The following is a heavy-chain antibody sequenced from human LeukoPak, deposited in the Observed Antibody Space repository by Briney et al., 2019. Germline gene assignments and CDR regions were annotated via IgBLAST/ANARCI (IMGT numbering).Heavy chain of an antibody. D-gene: IGHD3-10*01. CDR2: ISGSGGST. CDR3: ARDDYYGSGSYGVLGFDY. CDR1: GFTFSSYV. J-gene: IGHJ4*02. V-gene: IGHV3-23*01. Sequence: PGGSLRLSCAASGFTFSSYVMSWVRQVPGKGLEWVSAISGSGGSTYYADSVKGRFTISRDNSKNTLYLQMNSLRAEDTAVYYCARDDYYGSGSYGVLGFDYWGQGTLVTVSS.